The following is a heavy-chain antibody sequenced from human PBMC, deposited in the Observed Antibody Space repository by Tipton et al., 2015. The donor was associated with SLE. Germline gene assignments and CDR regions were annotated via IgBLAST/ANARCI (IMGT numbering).Heavy chain of an antibody. CDR3: ARGIYDFWSGYPHYFDY. CDR1: GDSISSSSYY. V-gene: IGHV4-39*07. J-gene: IGHJ4*02. D-gene: IGHD3-3*01. CDR2: VHYSGST. Sequence: TLSLTCTVSGDSISSSSYYWGWIRQPPGKGLEWIGSVHYSGSTYYNPSLKSRVTISVDTSKNQFSLKLSSVTAADTAVYYCARGIYDFWSGYPHYFDYWGQGTLVTVSS.